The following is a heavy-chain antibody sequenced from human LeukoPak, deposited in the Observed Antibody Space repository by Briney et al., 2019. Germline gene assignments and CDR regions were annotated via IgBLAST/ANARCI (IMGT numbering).Heavy chain of an antibody. CDR1: GGSISSGGYS. V-gene: IGHV4-30-2*01. Sequence: PSETLSLTCAVSGGSISSGGYSWGWIRQPPGKGLEWIGYIYHSGSTYYNPSLKGRVTISVDRSKNQFSLKLSSVAAADTAVYYCARAGGYCSGGSCYIPFDYWGQGTLVTVSS. CDR3: ARAGGYCSGGSCYIPFDY. J-gene: IGHJ4*02. D-gene: IGHD2-15*01. CDR2: IYHSGST.